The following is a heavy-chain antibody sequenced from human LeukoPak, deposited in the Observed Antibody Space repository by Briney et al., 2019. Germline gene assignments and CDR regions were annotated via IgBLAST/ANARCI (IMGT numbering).Heavy chain of an antibody. CDR2: INPSGGST. J-gene: IGHJ6*02. V-gene: IGHV1-46*01. CDR3: ARDSLILRFLEWFHYYYYGMDV. D-gene: IGHD3-3*01. Sequence: ASVKVSCKASGYTFTSYYMHWVRQAPGQGLEWMGIINPSGGSTSYAQKFQGRVTMTRDTSTSTVYMELSSLRSEDTVVYYCARDSLILRFLEWFHYYYYGMDVWGQGTTVTVSS. CDR1: GYTFTSYY.